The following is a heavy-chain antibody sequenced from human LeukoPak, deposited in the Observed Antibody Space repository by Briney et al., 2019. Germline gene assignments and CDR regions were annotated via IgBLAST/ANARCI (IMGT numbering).Heavy chain of an antibody. CDR1: GGSISSGGYY. CDR2: IYYSGST. D-gene: IGHD1-26*01. CDR3: AREGSYHSPFDY. Sequence: PSETLSLTCTVSGGSISSGGYYWSWIRQHPGKGLEWIGYIYYSGSTYYNPSLKSRVTISVDTSKNQFSLKLSSVTAADTAVYYCAREGSYHSPFDYWGQGTLVTVSS. J-gene: IGHJ4*02. V-gene: IGHV4-31*03.